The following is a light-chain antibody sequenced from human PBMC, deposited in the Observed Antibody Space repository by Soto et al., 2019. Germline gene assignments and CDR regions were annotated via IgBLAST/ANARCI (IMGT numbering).Light chain of an antibody. CDR3: QQSYIIPLT. J-gene: IGKJ4*01. CDR1: QSISSC. CDR2: AAS. V-gene: IGKV1-39*01. Sequence: DIQTNKYPSSLSASVGGRVTITCRASQSISSCLTWYQQKPGKAPKLLIYAASSLQSGVPSRFSGSGSGTDFTLTISSLQPEDFATYYCQQSYIIPLTFGGRSNVHIK.